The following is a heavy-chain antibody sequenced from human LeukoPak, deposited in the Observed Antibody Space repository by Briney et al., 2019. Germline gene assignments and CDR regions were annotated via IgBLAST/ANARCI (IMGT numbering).Heavy chain of an antibody. CDR2: ITLSSSSI. J-gene: IGHJ4*02. D-gene: IGHD6-13*01. CDR1: GFNFNNYN. Sequence: GGSLRLSCAASGFNFNNYNMNWVRQAPGKGLEWVSYITLSSSSIYYADSVKGRFTISRDNAKSSLYLKMNSLRAEDTAVYYCAREPSYTSSWHTSCDYWGQGTLVTVSS. V-gene: IGHV3-48*01. CDR3: AREPSYTSSWHTSCDY.